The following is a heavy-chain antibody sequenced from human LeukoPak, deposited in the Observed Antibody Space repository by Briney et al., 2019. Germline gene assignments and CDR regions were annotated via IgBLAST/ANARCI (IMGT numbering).Heavy chain of an antibody. D-gene: IGHD3-10*01. V-gene: IGHV4-34*01. CDR1: GGSFSGYY. J-gene: IGHJ4*02. CDR2: INHSGST. CDR3: AREGANYGSGSYYHTAYYFDY. Sequence: PSETLSLTCAVYGGSFSGYYWSWIRQPPGKGLEWIGEINHSGSTNYNPSLKSRVTISVDTSKNQFSLKLSSVTAADTAAYYCAREGANYGSGSYYHTAYYFDYWGQGTLVTVSS.